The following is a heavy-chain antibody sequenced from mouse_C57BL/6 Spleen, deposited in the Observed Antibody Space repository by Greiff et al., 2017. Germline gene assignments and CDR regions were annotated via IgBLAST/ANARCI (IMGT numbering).Heavy chain of an antibody. CDR2: IDPETGGT. CDR3: TRRTGTNWFAY. Sequence: QVQLKQSGAELVRPGASVTLSCKASGYTFTDYEMHWVKQTPVHGLEWIGAIDPETGGTAYNQKFKGKAILTADKSSSTAYMELRSLTSEDSAVYYCTRRTGTNWFAYWGQGTRVTVSA. CDR1: GYTFTDYE. J-gene: IGHJ3*01. D-gene: IGHD4-1*01. V-gene: IGHV1-15*01.